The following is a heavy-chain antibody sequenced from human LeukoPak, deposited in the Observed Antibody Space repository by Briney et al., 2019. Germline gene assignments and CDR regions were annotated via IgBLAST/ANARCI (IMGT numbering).Heavy chain of an antibody. V-gene: IGHV3-21*01. CDR1: GFTVSSNY. Sequence: GGSLRLSCAASGFTVSSNYMSWVRQAPGKGLEWVSSISSGSTKIYYADAVKGRFTISRDNAKNSLYLQMNSLRAEDTAVYYCATYSPYYWGQGTLVTVSS. CDR3: ATYSPYY. D-gene: IGHD3-16*01. J-gene: IGHJ4*02. CDR2: ISSGSTKI.